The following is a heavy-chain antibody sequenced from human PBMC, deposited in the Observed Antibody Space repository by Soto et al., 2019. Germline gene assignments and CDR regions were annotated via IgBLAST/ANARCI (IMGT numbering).Heavy chain of an antibody. Sequence: AASVKVSCKASGYTFTKNYVSWVRQATGQGLEWMGWMNPGSGDTGYAQKFQGRVTMTRDISIATAYMELNSLTSEDTAIYYCARMESFGSLNWFDPWGQGTLVTVSS. D-gene: IGHD3-10*01. CDR3: ARMESFGSLNWFDP. J-gene: IGHJ5*02. CDR1: GYTFTKNY. V-gene: IGHV1-8*01. CDR2: MNPGSGDT.